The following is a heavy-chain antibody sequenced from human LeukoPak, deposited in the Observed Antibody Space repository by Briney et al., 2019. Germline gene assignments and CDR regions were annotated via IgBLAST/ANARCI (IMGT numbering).Heavy chain of an antibody. Sequence: SETLSLTCSVSGGSISSYYWSWIRQPAGKGLEWIGRIYTSGSTNYNPSLKSRVTMSVDTSKNQFSLKLSSVTAADTAVYYCARDTYYYDSSGYYCYWFDPWGQGTLVTVSS. V-gene: IGHV4-4*07. CDR3: ARDTYYYDSSGYYCYWFDP. CDR2: IYTSGST. D-gene: IGHD3-22*01. J-gene: IGHJ5*02. CDR1: GGSISSYY.